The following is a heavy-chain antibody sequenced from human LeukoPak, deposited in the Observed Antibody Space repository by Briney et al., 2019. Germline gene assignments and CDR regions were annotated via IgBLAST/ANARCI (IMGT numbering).Heavy chain of an antibody. CDR2: IYYSGST. CDR3: ARGEDGDYYFQH. Sequence: PSETLSLTCTVSGGSISSYYWSWIRQPPGKGLEWIGYIYYSGSTNYNPSLKSRVTISVDTSKNQFSLKLSSVTAADTAVYYCARGEDGDYYFQHWGQGTLVTVSS. D-gene: IGHD4-17*01. CDR1: GGSISSYY. V-gene: IGHV4-59*01. J-gene: IGHJ1*01.